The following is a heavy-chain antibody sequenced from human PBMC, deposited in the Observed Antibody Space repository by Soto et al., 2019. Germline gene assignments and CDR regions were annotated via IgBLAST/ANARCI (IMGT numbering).Heavy chain of an antibody. CDR2: IIPIFGTA. J-gene: IGHJ4*02. Sequence: QVQLVQSGAEVKKPGSSVKVSCKASGGTFSSYAISWVRQAHGQGLEWMGGIIPIFGTANYAQKFQGRVTITADESTSTAYMELSSLRSEDTAVYYCASLNLGYCSGGSCPRFDYWGQGTLVTVSS. V-gene: IGHV1-69*01. CDR3: ASLNLGYCSGGSCPRFDY. D-gene: IGHD2-15*01. CDR1: GGTFSSYA.